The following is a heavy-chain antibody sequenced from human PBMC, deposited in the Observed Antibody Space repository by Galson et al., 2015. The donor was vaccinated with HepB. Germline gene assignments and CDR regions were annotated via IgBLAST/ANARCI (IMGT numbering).Heavy chain of an antibody. CDR2: IIPIFGTA. CDR1: GGTFSSYA. Sequence: SVKVSCKASGGTFSSYAISWVRQAPGQGLEWMGGIIPIFGTANYAQKFQGRVTITADESTSTAYMELSSLRSEDTAVYYCARGNDSSGYNEGVGRHPTYYYYGMDVWGQGTTVTVSS. V-gene: IGHV1-69*13. J-gene: IGHJ6*02. CDR3: ARGNDSSGYNEGVGRHPTYYYYGMDV. D-gene: IGHD3-22*01.